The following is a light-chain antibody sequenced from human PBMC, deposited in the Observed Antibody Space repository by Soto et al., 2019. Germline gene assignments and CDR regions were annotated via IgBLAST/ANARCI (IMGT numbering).Light chain of an antibody. CDR1: QGISSY. CDR2: AAS. J-gene: IGKJ2*01. CDR3: QQLNSYPQT. Sequence: DIQLTQSPSFLSASVGDRVTITCRASQGISSYLAWYQQKPGKAPKLLIYAASTLQSGVTSRFSGSGSGTEFTLTISSLQPEDFATYSCQQLNSYPQTFGHGTKLAIK. V-gene: IGKV1-9*01.